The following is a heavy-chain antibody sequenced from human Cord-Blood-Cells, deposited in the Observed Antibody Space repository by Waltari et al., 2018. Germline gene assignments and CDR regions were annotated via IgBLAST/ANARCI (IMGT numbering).Heavy chain of an antibody. D-gene: IGHD6-19*01. Sequence: EVQLLESGGGLVQPGGSLRLSCAASGFTFGSYAMSWVRQAPGKGLEWVSAISGSGGSTYYADSGKGRFTISRDNSKNTLYLQMNSLRAEDTAVYYCANEDSGWYLGYWGQGTPVTVSS. CDR3: ANEDSGWYLGY. V-gene: IGHV3-23*01. J-gene: IGHJ4*02. CDR1: GFTFGSYA. CDR2: ISGSGGST.